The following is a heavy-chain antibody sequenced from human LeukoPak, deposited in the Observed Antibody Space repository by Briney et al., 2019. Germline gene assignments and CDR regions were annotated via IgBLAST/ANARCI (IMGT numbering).Heavy chain of an antibody. V-gene: IGHV4-39*01. CDR3: ARRVAVVSIYGSDI. CDR2: IYYSGST. D-gene: IGHD6-19*01. Sequence: SETLSLTCTVSGGSISSSSYYWGRIRQPPGKGLEWIGSIYYSGSTYYNPSLKSRVTISVDTSKNQFSLKLSSVTAADTAVYYCARRVAVVSIYGSDIWGQGTMVTVSS. J-gene: IGHJ3*02. CDR1: GGSISSSSYY.